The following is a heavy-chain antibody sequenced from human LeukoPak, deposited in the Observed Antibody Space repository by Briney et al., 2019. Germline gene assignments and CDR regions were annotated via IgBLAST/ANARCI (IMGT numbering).Heavy chain of an antibody. CDR1: GFAFSATW. V-gene: IGHV3-7*01. CDR3: TTGLNHNSGG. J-gene: IGHJ4*02. Sequence: TGGSLRLSCAVSGFAFSATWMTWVRQAPGKGLECVANIKPDGSTRYYVDSVKGRFTVSRDNAKNPLYLQMNSLRVEDTGIYYCTTGLNHNSGGWGQGTLVTVSS. CDR2: IKPDGSTR. D-gene: IGHD2-15*01.